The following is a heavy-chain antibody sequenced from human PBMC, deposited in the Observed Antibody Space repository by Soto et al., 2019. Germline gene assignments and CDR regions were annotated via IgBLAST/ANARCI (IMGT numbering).Heavy chain of an antibody. CDR3: ARMASSLSPGR. CDR2: IRSSGSPT. Sequence: GGSLRLSCVASGFAFSNYSMNWVRQAPGKGLEWVSYIRSSGSPTYYAGSVKGRFTISRDNAKKSLYLQMNSLRAEDTAVYFCARMASSLSPGRWGQGTLVTVSS. CDR1: GFAFSNYS. D-gene: IGHD2-2*01. J-gene: IGHJ4*02. V-gene: IGHV3-48*01.